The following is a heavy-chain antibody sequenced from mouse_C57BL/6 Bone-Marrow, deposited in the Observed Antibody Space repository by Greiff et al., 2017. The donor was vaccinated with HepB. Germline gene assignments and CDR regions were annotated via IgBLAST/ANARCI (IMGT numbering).Heavy chain of an antibody. V-gene: IGHV14-4*01. CDR2: IDPENGDT. CDR3: TTDYYDYDGFAY. CDR1: GFNIKDDY. Sequence: EVQLQQSGAELVRPGASVKLSCTASGFNIKDDYMHWVKQRPEQGLEWIGWIDPENGDTEYASKFQGKATITADTSSNTAYLQRSSLTSEDTAVYYCTTDYYDYDGFAYWGQGTLVTVSA. D-gene: IGHD2-4*01. J-gene: IGHJ3*01.